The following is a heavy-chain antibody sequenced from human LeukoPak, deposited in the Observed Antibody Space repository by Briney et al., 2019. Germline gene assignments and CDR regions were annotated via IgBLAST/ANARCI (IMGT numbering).Heavy chain of an antibody. Sequence: PGGSLRLSCAASGFAFSSYAMHWVRQAPGKGLEWVALISNDGRNKYHADSVKGRFTISRDNSKNTVYLQMNSLRAEDTVVYYCARDPVSVGLRINSDYWGQGTLVTVSS. CDR2: ISNDGRNK. CDR1: GFAFSSYA. CDR3: ARDPVSVGLRINSDY. J-gene: IGHJ4*02. V-gene: IGHV3-30*04. D-gene: IGHD3-3*01.